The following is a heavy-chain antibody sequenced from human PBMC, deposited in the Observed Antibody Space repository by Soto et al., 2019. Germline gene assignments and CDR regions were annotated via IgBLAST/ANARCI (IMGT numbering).Heavy chain of an antibody. J-gene: IGHJ4*02. D-gene: IGHD2-15*01. Sequence: ASVKVSCKASGGTFSSYAISWVRQAPGQGLEWMGGIIPIFGTANYAQKFQGRVTITADESTSTAYMELSSLRSEDTAVYYCARGSVGYCSGGSCYDLDYWGQGTLVTVS. V-gene: IGHV1-69*13. CDR3: ARGSVGYCSGGSCYDLDY. CDR1: GGTFSSYA. CDR2: IIPIFGTA.